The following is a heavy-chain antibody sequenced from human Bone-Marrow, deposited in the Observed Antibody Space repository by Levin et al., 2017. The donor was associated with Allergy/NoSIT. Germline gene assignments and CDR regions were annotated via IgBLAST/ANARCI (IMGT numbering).Heavy chain of an antibody. J-gene: IGHJ6*02. CDR3: ARHPREYRSWEGRYFYCGMDV. D-gene: IGHD6-6*01. V-gene: IGHV5-51*01. Sequence: RGESLKISCKASGYSFTSYWIGWVRQMPGKGLDWMGTLYPSNSNTKYSQSFQGQVTISADKSISTAYLQWSSLKAADTAMYYCARHPREYRSWEGRYFYCGMDVWGQGTMVTVSS. CDR1: GYSFTSYW. CDR2: LYPSNSNT.